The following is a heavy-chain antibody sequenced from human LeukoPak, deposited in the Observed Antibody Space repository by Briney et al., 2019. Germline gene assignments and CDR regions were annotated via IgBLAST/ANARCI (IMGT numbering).Heavy chain of an antibody. CDR2: IYYSGST. J-gene: IGHJ6*03. D-gene: IGHD2-15*01. CDR1: GGSVSRSPYY. CDR3: ARTTEGYCRGRSCYSYYYYMDV. V-gene: IGHV4-39*07. Sequence: SETLSLTCTVSGGSVSRSPYYWGWIRQPPGKGLEWIGNIYYSGSTYYNPSLKSRVTISVDTSKNQFSLKLSSVTAADTAVYYCARTTEGYCRGRSCYSYYYYMDVWGKGTTVTVSS.